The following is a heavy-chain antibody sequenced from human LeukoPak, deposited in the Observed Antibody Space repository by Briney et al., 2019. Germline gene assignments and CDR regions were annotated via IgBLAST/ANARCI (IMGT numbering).Heavy chain of an antibody. CDR1: GFTFSDYT. Sequence: GGSLRLSCAVSGFTFSDYTMNWVRQAPGKGLEWVASIASNGNEKYSSDSLKDRFTISRDNSKNTLYLQLNTVRPDDTAVYYCARVKSIIAVAGRSPTFDCWGQGTLVIVSS. CDR2: IASNGNEK. D-gene: IGHD6-19*01. J-gene: IGHJ4*02. V-gene: IGHV3-30*02. CDR3: ARVKSIIAVAGRSPTFDC.